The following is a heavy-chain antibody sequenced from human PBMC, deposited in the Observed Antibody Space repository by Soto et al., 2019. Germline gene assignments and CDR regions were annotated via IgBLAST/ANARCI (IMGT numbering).Heavy chain of an antibody. Sequence: PSETLSVTSTVAGGYISSYYWSWIRQHPGKGLEWIGYIYYSGSTNYNPSLKSRVTISVDTSKNQFSLKPSSVTAADTAVYYCARLGGGWYGDAFDYWGQGTLVTVSS. CDR2: IYYSGST. CDR1: GGYISSYY. CDR3: ARLGGGWYGDAFDY. J-gene: IGHJ4*02. D-gene: IGHD6-19*01. V-gene: IGHV4-59*01.